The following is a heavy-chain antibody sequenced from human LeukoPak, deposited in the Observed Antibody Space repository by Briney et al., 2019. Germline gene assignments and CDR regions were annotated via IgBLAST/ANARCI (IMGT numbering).Heavy chain of an antibody. CDR3: AREGVWRQQLVDYYYGMDV. D-gene: IGHD6-13*01. Sequence: PGGSLRLSYAASGFTFSSYWMHWVRQAPGKELVWVSRINSDGSSTSYANSVKGRFTISRDNAKNTLYPQMNSLRAEDTAVYYCAREGVWRQQLVDYYYGMDVWGQGTTVTVSS. V-gene: IGHV3-74*01. CDR1: GFTFSSYW. CDR2: INSDGSST. J-gene: IGHJ6*02.